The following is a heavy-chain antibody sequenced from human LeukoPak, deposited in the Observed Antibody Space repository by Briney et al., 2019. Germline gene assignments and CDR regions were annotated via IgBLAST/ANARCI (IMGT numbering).Heavy chain of an antibody. CDR1: GITFSSRW. Sequence: GGSLRLSCAASGITFSSRWMHWVRQAAGEGLVWVSRISGDGIYTSYADSVRGRFTISRDNAKNTVSLQMTNLRADDTARYYCVKEERGYSYGDYWGQGTLVTVSS. CDR3: VKEERGYSYGDY. CDR2: ISGDGIYT. D-gene: IGHD5-18*01. V-gene: IGHV3-74*01. J-gene: IGHJ4*02.